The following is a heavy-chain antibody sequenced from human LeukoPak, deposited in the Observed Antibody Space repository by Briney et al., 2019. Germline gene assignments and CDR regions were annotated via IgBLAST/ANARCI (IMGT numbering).Heavy chain of an antibody. V-gene: IGHV3-30*02. D-gene: IGHD1-26*01. CDR2: IHYDGSSK. Sequence: TGGSLRLSCAASGFTFSSYGMHWVRQAPGKGLEWVAFIHYDGSSKYYADSVKGRFTISRDNSKNTLYLQMNSLRPEDTAVYYCARAGGSYGNWGQGTLVTVSS. J-gene: IGHJ4*02. CDR1: GFTFSSYG. CDR3: ARAGGSYGN.